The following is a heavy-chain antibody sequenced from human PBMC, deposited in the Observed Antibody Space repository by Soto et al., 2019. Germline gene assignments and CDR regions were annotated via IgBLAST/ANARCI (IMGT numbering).Heavy chain of an antibody. D-gene: IGHD4-4*01. CDR2: IYYSGST. V-gene: IGHV4-30-4*01. CDR1: GGSISSGVYY. J-gene: IGHJ6*02. Sequence: PSETLSLTCTVSGGSISSGVYYWSWIRQPPGKGLEWIGYIYYSGSTYYNPSLKSRVTISVDTSKNQFSLKLSSVTAADTAVYFCARGATTVTTRGYYYYGMDVWGQGTTVTVSS. CDR3: ARGATTVTTRGYYYYGMDV.